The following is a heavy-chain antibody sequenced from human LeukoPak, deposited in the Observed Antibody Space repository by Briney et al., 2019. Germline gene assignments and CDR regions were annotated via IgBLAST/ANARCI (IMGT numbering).Heavy chain of an antibody. CDR1: GGSISISTFY. CDR2: IYYSGST. Sequence: SETLSLTCTVSGGSISISTFYWGWVRQPPGKGLEWIGVIYYSGSTYYNPSLKSRVIISVDTSKNQFSLKLSSVTAADTAVYYCANYRSGSMIDYWGQGTLVTVSS. CDR3: ANYRSGSMIDY. V-gene: IGHV4-39*01. D-gene: IGHD1-26*01. J-gene: IGHJ4*02.